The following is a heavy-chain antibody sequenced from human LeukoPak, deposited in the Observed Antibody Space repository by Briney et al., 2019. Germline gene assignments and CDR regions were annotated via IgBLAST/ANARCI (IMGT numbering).Heavy chain of an antibody. J-gene: IGHJ4*02. CDR1: GYTFTAYY. CDR3: ARSDSALIPFVY. D-gene: IGHD2-21*01. V-gene: IGHV1-2*02. Sequence: ASVKVSCKASGYTFTAYYIHWVRQAPGQGLEWIGWINPNTGGTNYAQKFQGRVTVTRDTSISTAYMELSRLRSDDTAVYYCARSDSALIPFVYWGQGTLVTVSS. CDR2: INPNTGGT.